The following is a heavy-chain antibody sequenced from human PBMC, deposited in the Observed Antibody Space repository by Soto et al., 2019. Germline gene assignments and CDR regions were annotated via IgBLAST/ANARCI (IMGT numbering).Heavy chain of an antibody. D-gene: IGHD1-26*01. CDR1: GYSFSKYW. CDR2: IYPGDPDT. V-gene: IGHV5-51*01. CDR3: ATQEERRSGWLDQ. Sequence: PGESLTISCKASGYSFSKYWIGWVRQMPGKGLEWMGIIYPGDPDTRYSPSFQGQVTISADKSISTAYLQWSSLKASDTAMYYCATQEERRSGWLDQWGQGPMVPVS. J-gene: IGHJ5*02.